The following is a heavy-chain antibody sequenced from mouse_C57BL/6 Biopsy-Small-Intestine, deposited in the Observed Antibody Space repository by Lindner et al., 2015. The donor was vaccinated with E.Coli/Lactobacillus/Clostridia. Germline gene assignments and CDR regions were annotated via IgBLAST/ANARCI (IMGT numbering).Heavy chain of an antibody. Sequence: VQLQESGPELVKPGASVKISCKASGYSFTGYYMNWVKQSPEKSLEWIGEINPSTGGTTYNQKFKAKATLTVDKSSSTAYMQLKSLTSEDSAVYYCARSHVGGYFDVWGTGTTVTVSS. CDR2: INPSTGGT. CDR1: GYSFTGYY. V-gene: IGHV1-42*01. D-gene: IGHD3-1*01. CDR3: ARSHVGGYFDV. J-gene: IGHJ1*03.